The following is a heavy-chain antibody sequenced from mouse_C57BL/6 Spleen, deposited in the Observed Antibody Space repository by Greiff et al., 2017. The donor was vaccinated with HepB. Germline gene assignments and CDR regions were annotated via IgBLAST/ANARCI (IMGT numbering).Heavy chain of an antibody. CDR3: AKIYYGNYGYFDY. J-gene: IGHJ2*01. CDR1: GFTFSSYT. CDR2: ISGGGGNT. Sequence: EVQGVESGGGLVKPGGSLKLSCAASGFTFSSYTMSWVRQTPEKRLEWVATISGGGGNTYYPDSVKGRFTISRDNAKNTLYLQMSSLRSEDTALYYCAKIYYGNYGYFDYWGQGTTLTVSS. D-gene: IGHD2-1*01. V-gene: IGHV5-9*01.